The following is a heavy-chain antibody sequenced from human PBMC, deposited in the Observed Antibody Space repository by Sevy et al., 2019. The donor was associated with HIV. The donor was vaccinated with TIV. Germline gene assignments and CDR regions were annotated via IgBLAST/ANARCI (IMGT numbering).Heavy chain of an antibody. Sequence: GGSLRLSCAASGFTFSRYSMNWVRQAPGKGLEWVSSISSSSTYIYYADSVKGRFTISRDNAKNSLYLQMNSLRAEDTAVYYCARVGGCSSTSCFAYWFDPWGQGTLVTVSS. J-gene: IGHJ5*02. CDR3: ARVGGCSSTSCFAYWFDP. CDR1: GFTFSRYS. V-gene: IGHV3-21*04. CDR2: ISSSSTYI. D-gene: IGHD2-2*01.